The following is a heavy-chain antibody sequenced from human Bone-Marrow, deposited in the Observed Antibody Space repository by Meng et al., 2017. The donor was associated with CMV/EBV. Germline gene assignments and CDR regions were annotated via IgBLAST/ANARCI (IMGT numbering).Heavy chain of an antibody. CDR1: GFTFSSYW. Sequence: GGSLRLSCAASGFTFSSYWMSWVREAPGKGLEWVSYISSSGSTIYYADSVKGRFTISRDNAKNSLYLQMNSLRAEDTAVYYCVQPITGTPHWGQGTLVTVSS. CDR2: ISSSGSTI. J-gene: IGHJ4*02. V-gene: IGHV3-48*04. CDR3: VQPITGTPH. D-gene: IGHD1-20*01.